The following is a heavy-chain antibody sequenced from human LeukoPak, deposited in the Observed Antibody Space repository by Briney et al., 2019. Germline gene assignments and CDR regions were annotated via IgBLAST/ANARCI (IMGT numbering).Heavy chain of an antibody. CDR2: IYYSGST. V-gene: IGHV4-59*08. CDR3: ARLRTYYYDSSGWALDAFDI. Sequence: PSETLSLTCTVSGGSISSYYWSWIRQPPGKGLEWIGYIYYSGSTNYNPSLKGRVTISVDTSKNQFSLKLSSVTAADTAVYYCARLRTYYYDSSGWALDAFDIWGQGTMVTVSS. CDR1: GGSISSYY. J-gene: IGHJ3*02. D-gene: IGHD3-22*01.